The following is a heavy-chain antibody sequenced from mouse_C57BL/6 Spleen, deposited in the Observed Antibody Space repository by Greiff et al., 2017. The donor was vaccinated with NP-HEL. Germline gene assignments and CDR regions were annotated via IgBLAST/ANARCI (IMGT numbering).Heavy chain of an antibody. V-gene: IGHV5-17*01. D-gene: IGHD2-4*01. CDR2: ISSGSSTI. Sequence: EVKVVESGGGLVKPGGSLKLSCAASGFTFSDYGMHWVRQAPEKGLEWVAYISSGSSTIYYADTVKGRFTISRDNAKNTLFLQMTSLRSEDTAMYYCARGLGRAYDYDDFDYWGQGTTLTVSS. CDR1: GFTFSDYG. CDR3: ARGLGRAYDYDDFDY. J-gene: IGHJ2*01.